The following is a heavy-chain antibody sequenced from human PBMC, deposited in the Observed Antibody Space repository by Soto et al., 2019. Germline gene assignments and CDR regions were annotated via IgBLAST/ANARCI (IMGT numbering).Heavy chain of an antibody. V-gene: IGHV3-48*03. Sequence: EGQLVESGGGLVQPGGSLRLSCAASGFTFSSFEMNWVRQAPGKGLECVSYISSSGSTTYYADSVKGRFTISRDNAKNSLFLQMNILRAEDTAVYYCAREGPADGLDIWGQGTMVTVSS. CDR3: AREGPADGLDI. J-gene: IGHJ3*02. CDR2: ISSSGSTT. CDR1: GFTFSSFE.